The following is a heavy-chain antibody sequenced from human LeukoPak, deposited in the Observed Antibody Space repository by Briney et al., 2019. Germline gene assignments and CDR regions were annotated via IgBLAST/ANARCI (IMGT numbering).Heavy chain of an antibody. J-gene: IGHJ6*03. CDR2: IYTSGST. D-gene: IGHD3-22*01. Sequence: PSETLSLTCTVSGGSISSFYWSWIRQPAGKGLEWIGRIYTSGSTNYNPSLKSRVTMSVDTSKNQFSLKLSSVTAADTAVYYCAGEMVQVSSGYPYYYYMDVWGKGTTVTVSS. V-gene: IGHV4-4*07. CDR3: AGEMVQVSSGYPYYYYMDV. CDR1: GGSISSFY.